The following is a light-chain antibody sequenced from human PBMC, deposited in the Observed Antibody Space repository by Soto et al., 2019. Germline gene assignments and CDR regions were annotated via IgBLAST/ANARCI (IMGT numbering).Light chain of an antibody. V-gene: IGKV3-20*01. J-gene: IGKJ1*01. CDR2: GAS. CDR1: QSVSSSY. Sequence: EIVLTQSPGTLSLSPGERATLSCRASQSVSSSYLAWYQQKPGQAPRPLIYGASSRAIGIPDRFSGSGSGTAFNFTTSRLEPEDFAVYYCQQYGSSPWTFGQGTKVEIK. CDR3: QQYGSSPWT.